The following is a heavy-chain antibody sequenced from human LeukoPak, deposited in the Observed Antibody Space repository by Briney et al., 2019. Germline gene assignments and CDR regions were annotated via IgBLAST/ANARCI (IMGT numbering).Heavy chain of an antibody. V-gene: IGHV4-38-2*02. CDR1: GYSISSGYY. CDR3: ARGTLYSGWSYYFDY. Sequence: PSETLSLTCTVSGYSISSGYYWGWIRQPPGKGLEWMGRIYHSGSTYYSPSLKSRVTISVDTSKNHFSLRLSSVTAADTAMYYCARGTLYSGWSYYFDYWGQGSQVTVSS. D-gene: IGHD6-19*01. J-gene: IGHJ4*02. CDR2: IYHSGST.